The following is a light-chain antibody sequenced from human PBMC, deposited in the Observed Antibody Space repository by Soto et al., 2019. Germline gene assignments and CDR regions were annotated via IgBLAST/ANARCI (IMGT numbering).Light chain of an antibody. CDR3: QQYYSFPRT. V-gene: IGKV1D-8*01. CDR2: GAS. CDR1: QDISYY. Sequence: WVSQSPSSLSASTGDRVTISCRLSQDISYYLAWYQQKPGKAPELLIYGASTLQSGVPSRFSGSGSGTEFTLTISRLQSEDFATYYCQQYYSFPRTFGQGTKVDIK. J-gene: IGKJ1*01.